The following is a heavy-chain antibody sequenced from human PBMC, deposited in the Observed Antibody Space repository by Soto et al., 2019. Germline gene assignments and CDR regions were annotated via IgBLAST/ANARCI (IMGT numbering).Heavy chain of an antibody. CDR2: IYYSGST. CDR3: ARDIRGYSRAFDY. CDR1: GDSVSSGSYY. Sequence: SETLSLTCTVSGDSVSSGSYYWTWIRQPPGKGLEWVGYIYYSGSTNYNPSLKSRVTISVDTSKNQFSLKLTSVTAADTAVYYCARDIRGYSRAFDYWGQGTLVTVS. D-gene: IGHD5-18*01. V-gene: IGHV4-61*01. J-gene: IGHJ4*02.